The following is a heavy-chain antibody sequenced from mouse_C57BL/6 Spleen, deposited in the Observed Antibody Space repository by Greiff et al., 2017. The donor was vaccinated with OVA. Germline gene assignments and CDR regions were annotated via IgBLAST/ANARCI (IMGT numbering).Heavy chain of an antibody. Sequence: VQLQQPGTELVKPGASVKLSCKASGYTFTSYWMHWVKQRPGQGLEWIGNINPSNGGTNYNQKFKSKATLTVDKSSSTAYMQLSSLTSEDSAVYYCARSLITTVVATRDFDDWGQGTTLTVSS. CDR3: ARSLITTVVATRDFDD. CDR2: INPSNGGT. V-gene: IGHV1-53*01. D-gene: IGHD1-1*01. CDR1: GYTFTSYW. J-gene: IGHJ2*01.